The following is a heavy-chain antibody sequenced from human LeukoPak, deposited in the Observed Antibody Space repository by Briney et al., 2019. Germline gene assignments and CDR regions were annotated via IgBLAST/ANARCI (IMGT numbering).Heavy chain of an antibody. J-gene: IGHJ4*02. CDR3: AREAVVVRGVFDY. CDR1: GGSISSSSYY. Sequence: SETLSLTCTVSGGSISSSSYYWGWISQPPGKGLEWIGSIYYSGSTYYNPSLKSRVTISVDTSKNQFSLKLSSVTAADTAVYYCAREAVVVRGVFDYWGQGTLVTVSS. CDR2: IYYSGST. D-gene: IGHD3-22*01. V-gene: IGHV4-39*02.